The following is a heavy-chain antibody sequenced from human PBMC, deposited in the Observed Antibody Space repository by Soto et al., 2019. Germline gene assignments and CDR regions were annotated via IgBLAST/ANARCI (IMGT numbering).Heavy chain of an antibody. D-gene: IGHD6-13*01. V-gene: IGHV3-21*01. CDR1: GFTFSSYS. CDR3: AREPSSSWGQNNWFDP. J-gene: IGHJ5*02. CDR2: ISSSSSYI. Sequence: GGSLRLSCAASGFTFSSYSMNWVRQAPGKGLEWVSSISSSSSYIYYADSVKGRFTISRDNAKNSLYLQMNSLRAEDTAVYYCAREPSSSWGQNNWFDPWGQGTLVTVSS.